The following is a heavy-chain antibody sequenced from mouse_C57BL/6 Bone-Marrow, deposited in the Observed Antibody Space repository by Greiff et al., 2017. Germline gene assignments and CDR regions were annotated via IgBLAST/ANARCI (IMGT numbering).Heavy chain of an antibody. CDR3: ARPGRGFGY. D-gene: IGHD3-3*01. Sequence: EVKVVESGGDLVKPGGSLKLSCAASGFTFSSYGMSWVRQTPDKRLEWVATISSGGSYTYYPDSVKGRFTISRDNAKTTLYLQMSSLKSEDTAMYYCARPGRGFGYWGQGTTLTVSS. CDR2: ISSGGSYT. J-gene: IGHJ2*01. V-gene: IGHV5-6*01. CDR1: GFTFSSYG.